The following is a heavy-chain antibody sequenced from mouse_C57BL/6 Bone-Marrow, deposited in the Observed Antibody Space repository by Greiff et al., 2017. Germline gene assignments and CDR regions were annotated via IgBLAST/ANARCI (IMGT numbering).Heavy chain of an antibody. CDR1: GFTFSSYA. Sequence: EVNLVESGEGLVKPGGSLKLSCAASGFTFSSYAMSWVRQTPEKRLEWVAPIIDGGGYTYYPDNVKGRFTISRDNAKNNLYLQMSQLKSEDTAMYYCAREGMNTVVGSYAMDYWGQGTSVTVSS. J-gene: IGHJ4*01. CDR2: IIDGGGYT. V-gene: IGHV5-4*01. CDR3: AREGMNTVVGSYAMDY. D-gene: IGHD1-1*01.